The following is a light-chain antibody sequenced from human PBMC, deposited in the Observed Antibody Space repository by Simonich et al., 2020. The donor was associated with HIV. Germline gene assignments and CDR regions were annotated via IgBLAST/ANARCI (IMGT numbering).Light chain of an antibody. CDR3: QQYNNWPPLT. V-gene: IGKV3-15*01. CDR1: QNVGSN. Sequence: EIVMTQSPATLSVSPWERTTLSCKASQNVGSNLAWYQQKPGQAPRLLIYGASTRATGIPARFSGSGSGTEFTLTISSMQSEDFAVYYCQQYNNWPPLTFGGGTKVAIK. J-gene: IGKJ4*01. CDR2: GAS.